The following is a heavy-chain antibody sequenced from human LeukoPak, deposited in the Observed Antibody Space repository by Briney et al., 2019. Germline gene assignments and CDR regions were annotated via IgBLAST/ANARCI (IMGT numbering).Heavy chain of an antibody. CDR2: INSDGSST. V-gene: IGHV3-74*01. CDR3: ARDLNPNYDSFGYYRDDAFDI. CDR1: GFTFSSYW. Sequence: GGSLRLSCAASGFTFSSYWMHWVRQAPGKGLVWVSRINSDGSSTSYADSVKGRFTISRDNAKNSLYLQMNSLRAEDTAVYYCARDLNPNYDSFGYYRDDAFDIWGQGTMVTVSS. D-gene: IGHD3-22*01. J-gene: IGHJ3*02.